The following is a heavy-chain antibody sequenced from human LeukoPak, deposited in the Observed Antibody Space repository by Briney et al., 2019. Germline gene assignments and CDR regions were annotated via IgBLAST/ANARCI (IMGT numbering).Heavy chain of an antibody. J-gene: IGHJ4*02. Sequence: GASVKVSCKASGYTXTGYYMRWVRQAPGQGLEWMGLTNTNSDGTNYAQKFQGRVTMTRDTSISTAYMELSRLRSDDTAVYYCARAYGTSWYYFDYWGQGTLVTVSS. CDR3: ARAYGTSWYYFDY. V-gene: IGHV1-2*02. D-gene: IGHD6-13*01. CDR2: TNTNSDGT. CDR1: GYTXTGYY.